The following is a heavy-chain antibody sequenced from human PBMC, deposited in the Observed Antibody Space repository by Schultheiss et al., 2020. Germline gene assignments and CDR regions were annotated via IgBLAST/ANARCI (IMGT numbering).Heavy chain of an antibody. V-gene: IGHV5-51*01. Sequence: GESLKISCKGSGYSFTSYWIGWVRQMPGKGLEWMGIIYPGDSDTRYSPSFQGQVTISADKSISTAYLQWSSLKASDTAMYYCARHYEGSGWFKYFDYWGQGTLVTGYS. CDR2: IYPGDSDT. CDR1: GYSFTSYW. J-gene: IGHJ4*02. D-gene: IGHD6-19*01. CDR3: ARHYEGSGWFKYFDY.